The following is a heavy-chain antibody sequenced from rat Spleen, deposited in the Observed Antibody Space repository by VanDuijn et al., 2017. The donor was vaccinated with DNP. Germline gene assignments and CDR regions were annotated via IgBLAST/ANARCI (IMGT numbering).Heavy chain of an antibody. Sequence: EVQLIESGGGLVQPGKSMKLSCAASEFTFSKSDVAWVRQVPGTGLEWVASISNGGGSTYYPDSVKGRFTISRDNAKNTLQLQMNNLRSEDTATYYCARDAGGPFDYWGQGVMVTVSS. CDR1: EFTFSKSD. J-gene: IGHJ2*01. CDR2: ISNGGGST. D-gene: IGHD1-11*01. CDR3: ARDAGGPFDY. V-gene: IGHV5-46*01.